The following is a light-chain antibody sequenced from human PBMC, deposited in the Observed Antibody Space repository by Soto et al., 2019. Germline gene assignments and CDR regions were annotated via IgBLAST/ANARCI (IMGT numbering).Light chain of an antibody. Sequence: EIVLTQSPGTLSLSPGERATLSCRASQSVSSSYLAWYQQKPGQAPRLLIYGASSSATGIPDRFSGSGSGTAFTITISRLEPEDFAVYYCQQYGRSPPITFGQGTRLEI. V-gene: IGKV3-20*01. J-gene: IGKJ5*01. CDR1: QSVSSSY. CDR3: QQYGRSPPIT. CDR2: GAS.